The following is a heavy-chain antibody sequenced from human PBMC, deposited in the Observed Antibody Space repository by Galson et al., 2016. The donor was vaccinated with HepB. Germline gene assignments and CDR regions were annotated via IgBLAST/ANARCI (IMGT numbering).Heavy chain of an antibody. CDR1: GGNFASYA. J-gene: IGHJ4*02. V-gene: IGHV1-69*10. CDR3: TTGGATGYYYSRRGDY. Sequence: SVKVSCKASGGNFASYAISWVRQAPGQGLEWMGGHIPILGSTNLAQKFQGRVTITADRSTSTACMELTSLRFEDTAVYYCTTGGATGYYYSRRGDYWGQGTLVTVSS. D-gene: IGHD3-9*01. CDR2: HIPILGST.